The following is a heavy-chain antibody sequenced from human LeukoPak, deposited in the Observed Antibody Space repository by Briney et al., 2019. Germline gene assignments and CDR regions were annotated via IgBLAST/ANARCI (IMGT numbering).Heavy chain of an antibody. V-gene: IGHV4-59*01. D-gene: IGHD5-12*01. CDR3: ARVSGYDWESFYDY. J-gene: IGHJ4*02. Sequence: PSETLSLTCTVSGGSISSYYWSWIRQPPGKGLEWIGYIYYSGSTNYNPSLKSRVTISVYTSKNQFSLKLSSVTAADTAVYYCARVSGYDWESFYDYWGQGTLVTVSS. CDR2: IYYSGST. CDR1: GGSISSYY.